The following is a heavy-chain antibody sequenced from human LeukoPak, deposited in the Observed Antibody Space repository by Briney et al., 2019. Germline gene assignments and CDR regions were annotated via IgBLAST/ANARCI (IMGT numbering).Heavy chain of an antibody. CDR2: IYYSGST. Sequence: PSETLSLTCTVSGGSISSCGYYWGWIRQPPGKGLEWIASIYYSGSTYYNPSLKSRVTISVDTSKNQLSLKLSSLTAADTAVYYCARHEYSGSYYGLSWFDPWGQGTLVTVSS. CDR3: ARHEYSGSYYGLSWFDP. J-gene: IGHJ5*02. D-gene: IGHD1-26*01. CDR1: GGSISSCGYY. V-gene: IGHV4-39*01.